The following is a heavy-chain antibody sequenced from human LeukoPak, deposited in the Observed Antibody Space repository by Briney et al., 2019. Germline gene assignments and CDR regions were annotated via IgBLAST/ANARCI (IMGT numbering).Heavy chain of an antibody. V-gene: IGHV4-59*01. J-gene: IGHJ3*02. CDR2: IYYSGGT. CDR3: ARVFAGDAFDI. Sequence: SETLSLTCTVSGGSISSYYWSWIRQPPGKGLEWIGYIYYSGGTNYNPSLKSRVTISVDTSKNQFSLKLSSVTAADTAVYYCARVFAGDAFDIWGQGTMVTVSS. CDR1: GGSISSYY.